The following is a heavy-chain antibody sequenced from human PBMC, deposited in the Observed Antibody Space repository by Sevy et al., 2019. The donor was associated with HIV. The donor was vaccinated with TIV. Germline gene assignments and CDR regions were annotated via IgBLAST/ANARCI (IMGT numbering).Heavy chain of an antibody. V-gene: IGHV1-2*02. J-gene: IGHJ6*02. CDR2: INPNDGVT. CDR3: ARLTTMPTSDLYGMDV. Sequence: APVKVSCKASGYMFTDYYIHWVRQAPGQGLEWMAWINPNDGVTNYAQRFQGEVTVTRDTSISTAYMEMSRLRSDDTAIYYCARLTTMPTSDLYGMDVWGLGTSVTVSS. CDR1: GYMFTDYY. D-gene: IGHD4-17*01.